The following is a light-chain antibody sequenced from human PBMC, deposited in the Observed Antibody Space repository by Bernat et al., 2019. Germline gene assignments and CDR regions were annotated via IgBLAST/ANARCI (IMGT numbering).Light chain of an antibody. J-gene: IGLJ3*02. V-gene: IGLV1-47*01. Sequence: QSVLTQPPSASGTPGQRVTISCSGSSSNIGTNYVYWYRQLPGTAPKLLIHTNNQRPSGVPDRFSGSKSGTSASLAISGLRSEDEADCFCAAWDDSLSGWVFGGGTELTVL. CDR1: SSNIGTNY. CDR3: AAWDDSLSGWV. CDR2: TNN.